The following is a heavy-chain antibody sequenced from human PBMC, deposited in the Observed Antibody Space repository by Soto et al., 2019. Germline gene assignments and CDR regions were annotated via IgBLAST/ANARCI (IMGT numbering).Heavy chain of an antibody. D-gene: IGHD6-19*01. J-gene: IGHJ5*02. Sequence: QVQLQESGPGLVKPSGTLSLTCAVSGGSISSSNWWSWVRQPPGKGLEWIGEIYHSGSTNYNPSLKSRVTISVDKSKNQFPLKLSSVTAADTAVYYCASAKVAVAGTVWFDPWGQGTLVTVSS. V-gene: IGHV4-4*02. CDR3: ASAKVAVAGTVWFDP. CDR2: IYHSGST. CDR1: GGSISSSNW.